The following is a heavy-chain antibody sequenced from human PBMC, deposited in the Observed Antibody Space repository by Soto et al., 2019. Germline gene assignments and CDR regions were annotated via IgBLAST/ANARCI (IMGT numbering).Heavy chain of an antibody. V-gene: IGHV3-33*01. D-gene: IGHD2-15*01. Sequence: QVQLVASGGGGVQPGRSLRLSCAASGFTFSSYGMHWVRQAPAKGLEGVAVIWYEGSNKYYADSVKGRFTISRDNSKNTLYLQMTRLRAEDTVVYYCEREGYCSGGSCYSVRVFDYWGQGTLVTVSS. CDR2: IWYEGSNK. J-gene: IGHJ4*02. CDR1: GFTFSSYG. CDR3: EREGYCSGGSCYSVRVFDY.